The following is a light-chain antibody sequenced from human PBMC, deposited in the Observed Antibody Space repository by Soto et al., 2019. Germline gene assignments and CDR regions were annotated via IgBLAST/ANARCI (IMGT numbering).Light chain of an antibody. CDR2: NNN. CDR1: SSNIESNW. J-gene: IGLJ2*01. Sequence: QTVVTQAPSVSGTPGQRVTISCSGSSSNIESNWVYWYQQLPGTAPKLLIYNNNQRPSGVPDRFSGSKSGTSASLAITGPRSDDEADYYCATWDDDLYTPIIGGGTKLTVL. CDR3: ATWDDDLYTPI. V-gene: IGLV1-47*02.